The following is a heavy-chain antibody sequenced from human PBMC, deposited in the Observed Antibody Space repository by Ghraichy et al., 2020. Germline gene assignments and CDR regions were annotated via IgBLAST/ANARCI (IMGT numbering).Heavy chain of an antibody. CDR1: GDSISSYY. CDR3: ARSENSYGYYYYYMDV. CDR2: IYYSGSS. D-gene: IGHD5-18*01. J-gene: IGHJ6*03. Sequence: SQTLSLTCTVSGDSISSYYWSWIRQPPGKGLEWIGSIYYSGSSNYNPSLKSRVTISVDTSKNQFSLKLSSVTAADTAVYYCARSENSYGYYYYYMDVWGKGTTVTVSS. V-gene: IGHV4-59*08.